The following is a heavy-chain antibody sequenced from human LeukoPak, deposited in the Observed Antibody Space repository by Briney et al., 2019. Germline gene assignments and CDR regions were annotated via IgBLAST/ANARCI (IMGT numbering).Heavy chain of an antibody. J-gene: IGHJ3*02. CDR3: ARVAYSYSGAFDI. CDR1: GFTFDDYA. D-gene: IGHD5-18*01. V-gene: IGHV3-9*01. Sequence: PGGSLRLSCAASGFTFDDYAMYWVRQAPGKGLEWVSGISWKSGSIGYADSVKGRFTISRDNAKNSLYLQMNSLRAEDTAVYYCARVAYSYSGAFDIWGQGTMVTVSS. CDR2: ISWKSGSI.